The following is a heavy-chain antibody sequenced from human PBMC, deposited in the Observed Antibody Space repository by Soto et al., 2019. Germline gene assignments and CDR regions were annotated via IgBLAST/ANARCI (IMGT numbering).Heavy chain of an antibody. CDR2: ISGSGGST. V-gene: IGHV3-23*01. CDR3: AKDQLWLSLYFDY. CDR1: GFTFSSYA. Sequence: PGGSLRLSCAASGFTFSSYAMSWVPPAPGKGLEWVSAISGSGGSTYYADSVKGRFTISRDNSKNTLYLQMNSLRAEDTAVYYCAKDQLWLSLYFDYWGQGTLVTVSS. D-gene: IGHD5-18*01. J-gene: IGHJ4*02.